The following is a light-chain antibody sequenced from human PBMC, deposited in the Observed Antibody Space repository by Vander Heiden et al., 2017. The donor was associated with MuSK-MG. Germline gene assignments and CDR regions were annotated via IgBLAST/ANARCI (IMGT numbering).Light chain of an antibody. Sequence: EIRLTQSPGTLSVSPGERATLSCRASQSVSNNYLAWYHQRPGQPPRLLIYGASTRAAGIPYRFSGSGSGTDFTLTISRLEPEDFAVYYCQQYGSSPYDFGQGSKV. CDR1: QSVSNNY. J-gene: IGKJ2*01. CDR2: GAS. V-gene: IGKV3-20*01. CDR3: QQYGSSPYD.